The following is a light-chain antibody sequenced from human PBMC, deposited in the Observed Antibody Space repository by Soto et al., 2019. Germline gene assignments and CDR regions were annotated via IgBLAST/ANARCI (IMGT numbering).Light chain of an antibody. CDR3: QQYYNYST. V-gene: IGKV1-5*01. Sequence: ITQYPSILSAFVGDRVTLTCRASQSIGRWLAWYQQRPGKAPKLLIYDASRLAGGVPSRFSVSESGTEFTLTIGSLQPDDSATYFCQQYYNYSTFGQGTKVDI. CDR1: QSIGRW. J-gene: IGKJ1*01. CDR2: DAS.